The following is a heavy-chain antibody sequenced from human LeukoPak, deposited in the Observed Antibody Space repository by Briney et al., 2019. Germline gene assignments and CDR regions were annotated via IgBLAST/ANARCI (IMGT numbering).Heavy chain of an antibody. J-gene: IGHJ4*02. CDR2: ISSSGSTI. D-gene: IGHD6-19*01. CDR1: GFTFSSYE. CDR3: ARAPGSGWYVNYFDY. Sequence: GGSLRLSCAASGFTFSSYEMNWVRQAPGKGLEWVSYISSSGSTIYYADSVKGRFTISRDNAKNSLYLQMNSLRAEDTAVYYCARAPGSGWYVNYFDYRGQGTLVTVSS. V-gene: IGHV3-48*03.